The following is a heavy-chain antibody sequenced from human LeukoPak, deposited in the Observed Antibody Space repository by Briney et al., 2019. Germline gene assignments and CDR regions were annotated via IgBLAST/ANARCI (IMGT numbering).Heavy chain of an antibody. CDR1: GNTFTGYY. CDR2: INPNSGGT. J-gene: IGHJ5*02. D-gene: IGHD2-15*01. V-gene: IGHV1-2*02. CDR3: ARTGYCSGGSCLNWFDP. Sequence: ASVKVSWKASGNTFTGYYMRWVRHVNGQGLEWMESINPNSGGTNYAQKFQGRVTMTRDTSISTAYMELSRLRSDDTAVYYCARTGYCSGGSCLNWFDPWGQGTLVTVSS.